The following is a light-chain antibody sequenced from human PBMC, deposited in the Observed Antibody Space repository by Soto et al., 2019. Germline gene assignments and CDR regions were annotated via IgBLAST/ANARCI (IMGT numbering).Light chain of an antibody. Sequence: RQMTQSPSNLSASVGDRVTITCRASQSIIIWLAWYQQKPGKAPKLLIYKASTLESGVPSRFTGSGSGTEFTLTISSLQPDDLATYYCQQYYSYPLTFGGGTKVEIK. J-gene: IGKJ4*01. CDR2: KAS. CDR1: QSIIIW. V-gene: IGKV1-5*03. CDR3: QQYYSYPLT.